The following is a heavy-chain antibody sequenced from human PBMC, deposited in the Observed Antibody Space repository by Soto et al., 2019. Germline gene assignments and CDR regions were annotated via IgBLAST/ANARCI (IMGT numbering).Heavy chain of an antibody. CDR3: ARHQDYDYIWGSYRSPGGYFDY. Sequence: QVQLQESGPGLVKPSETLSLTCTVSGGSISSYYWSWIRQPPGKGLEWIGYIYYSGSTNYNPSLKSRVPISVDTSKNQFSLKLSSVTAADTAVYYCARHQDYDYIWGSYRSPGGYFDYWGQGTLVTVSS. V-gene: IGHV4-59*08. CDR2: IYYSGST. J-gene: IGHJ4*02. D-gene: IGHD3-16*02. CDR1: GGSISSYY.